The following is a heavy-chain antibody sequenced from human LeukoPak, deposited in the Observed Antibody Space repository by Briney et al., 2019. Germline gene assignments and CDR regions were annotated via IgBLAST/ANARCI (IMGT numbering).Heavy chain of an antibody. CDR1: GFRFSSYD. Sequence: GGSLRLSCAASGFRFSSYDMNWVRQAPGKGLEWVSVIYSGGSTFYADSVEGRFTISRDNSNNTLYLQMNSLRAEDTAMYYCAREYYDNSGGEDAFDIWGPGTMVTVSS. CDR3: AREYYDNSGGEDAFDI. D-gene: IGHD3-22*01. J-gene: IGHJ3*02. V-gene: IGHV3-53*01. CDR2: IYSGGST.